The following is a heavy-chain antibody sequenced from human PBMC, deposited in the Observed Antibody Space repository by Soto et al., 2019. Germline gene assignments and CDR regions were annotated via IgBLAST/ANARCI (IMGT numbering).Heavy chain of an antibody. CDR1: SFTFSEYG. CDR2: ILSSDDGTSGYGT. V-gene: IGHV3-23*01. J-gene: IGHJ3*01. Sequence: EVQVLESGGGVVQPGGSLRLSCATSSFTFSEYGMTWVRQPPGKGLQWVSSILSSDDGTSGYGTSYLESVRGRFTVSRDNSKNTLYLQMDSLSAEDTAVYFCTRDPNGNHIGAFDLWGQGIKVAVSS. CDR3: TRDPNGNHIGAFDL.